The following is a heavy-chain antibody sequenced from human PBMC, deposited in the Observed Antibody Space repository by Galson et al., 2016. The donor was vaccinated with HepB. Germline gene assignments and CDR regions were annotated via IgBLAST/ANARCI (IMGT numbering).Heavy chain of an antibody. V-gene: IGHV3-11*06. CDR1: GFTFSDSY. CDR3: ARKGAAAAGYALDV. CDR2: ISSSSSYT. Sequence: SLRLSCAASGFTFSDSYMSWIRQAPGKGLEWVSYISSSSSYTNYADSVKDRFTIPRDNAKNSLYLQMSSLRVEDTAVYYCARKGAAAAGYALDVWGQGTTVTVSS. D-gene: IGHD6-13*01. J-gene: IGHJ6*02.